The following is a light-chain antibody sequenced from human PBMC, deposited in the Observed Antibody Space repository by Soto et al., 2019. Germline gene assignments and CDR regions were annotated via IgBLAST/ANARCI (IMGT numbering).Light chain of an antibody. CDR1: SSDVGGYNY. J-gene: IGLJ2*01. V-gene: IGLV2-14*03. CDR3: SSYTSSSTVV. CDR2: DVS. Sequence: QSVLTQPASVSGSPGQSIAISCTGNSSDVGGYNYVSWYQQHPGKAPKLIIYDVSNRPSGVSNRLSGSKSGNTASLTISGLQAEDEADYYCSSYTSSSTVVFGGGTKVTVL.